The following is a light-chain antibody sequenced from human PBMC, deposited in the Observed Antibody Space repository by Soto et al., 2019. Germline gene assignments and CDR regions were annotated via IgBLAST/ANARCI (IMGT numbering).Light chain of an antibody. CDR2: TTS. CDR3: QQRSNWPPT. Sequence: EIVLTQSPGTLSLSPGERATLSCRASQSISVTYLAWYQQKPGQAPRLLIYTTSIRATGIPDRFSGSGSGTDFTLTISRLEPEDFAVYYCQQRSNWPPTFGQGTKLEIK. CDR1: QSISVTY. V-gene: IGKV3D-20*02. J-gene: IGKJ2*01.